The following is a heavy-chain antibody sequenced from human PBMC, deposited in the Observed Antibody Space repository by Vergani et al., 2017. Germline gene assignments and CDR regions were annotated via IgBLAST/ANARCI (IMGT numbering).Heavy chain of an antibody. CDR2: ISYDGGNK. V-gene: IGHV3-30-3*01. Sequence: QVQLVESGGGVVQPGRSLRLSCAASGFTFSSYAMHWVRQAPGKGLEWVAVISYDGGNKSYAHPVKGRFTISRDNSKNTLYLQMNSLRAEDTAVYYCAIMRLGAFDIWGQGTMVTVSS. J-gene: IGHJ3*02. D-gene: IGHD2-8*01. CDR1: GFTFSSYA. CDR3: AIMRLGAFDI.